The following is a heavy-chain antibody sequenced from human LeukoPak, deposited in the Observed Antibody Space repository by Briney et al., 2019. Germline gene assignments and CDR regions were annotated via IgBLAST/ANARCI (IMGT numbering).Heavy chain of an antibody. CDR1: SNYY. CDR3: ARVGGLRLGELSSLDY. V-gene: IGHV3-11*04. CDR2: ISSSSSTI. J-gene: IGHJ4*02. Sequence: SNYYWGWIRQPPGKGLEWVSYISSSSSTIYYADSVKGRFTVSRDNAKNSLYLQMNSLRAEDTAVYYCARVGGLRLGELSSLDYWGQGTLVTVSS. D-gene: IGHD3-16*02.